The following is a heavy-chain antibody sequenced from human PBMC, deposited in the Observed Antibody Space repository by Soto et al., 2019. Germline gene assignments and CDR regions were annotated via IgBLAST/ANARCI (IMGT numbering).Heavy chain of an antibody. CDR1: GYTLTELS. CDR3: ATWATPYDSSGYYLDY. CDR2: FDPEDGET. D-gene: IGHD3-22*01. Sequence: GASVKVSCKVSGYTLTELSMHWARQAPGKGLEWMGGFDPEDGETIYAQKFQGRVTMTEDTSTDTAYMELSSLRSEDTAVYYCATWATPYDSSGYYLDYWGQGTLVTVSS. V-gene: IGHV1-24*01. J-gene: IGHJ4*02.